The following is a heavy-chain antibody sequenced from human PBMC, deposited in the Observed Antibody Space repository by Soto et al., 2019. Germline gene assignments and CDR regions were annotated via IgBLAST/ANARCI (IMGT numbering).Heavy chain of an antibody. CDR1: GYSFTSYG. J-gene: IGHJ5*02. CDR3: ARDSESYSGWFDP. CDR2: ISAYNGNT. Sequence: RASVKVSCQASGYSFTSYGINWVRQAPGQGLEWMGWISAYNGNTNYAQKLQGRVTMTTDTSTSTAYMELRSLRYDDTAVYYCARDSESYSGWFDPWGQGTLVTVSS. V-gene: IGHV1-18*04. D-gene: IGHD1-26*01.